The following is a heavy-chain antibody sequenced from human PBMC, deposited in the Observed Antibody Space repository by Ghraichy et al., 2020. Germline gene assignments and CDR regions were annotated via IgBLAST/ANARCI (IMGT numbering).Heavy chain of an antibody. Sequence: LSLTCVGSGFTFSSYAMSWVRQAPGKGLEWVSAIRGSGITTYSADSVKGRFTVSRDNFKNTLFLQMNNLRAEDTAVYYCAKDLEGDGQWLLYWGQGTLVTVSS. D-gene: IGHD6-19*01. CDR2: IRGSGITT. CDR3: AKDLEGDGQWLLY. J-gene: IGHJ4*02. CDR1: GFTFSSYA. V-gene: IGHV3-23*01.